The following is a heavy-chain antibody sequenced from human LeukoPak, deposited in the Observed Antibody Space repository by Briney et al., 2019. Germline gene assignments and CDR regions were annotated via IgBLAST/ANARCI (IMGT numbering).Heavy chain of an antibody. CDR1: GMSITSRHY. CDR3: ARDFGETSLPNWFDP. Sequence: KTSETLSLTCSVSGMSITSRHYWGWIRPTPGKGLEWIGSTSHSDSPYYNPSLESRVTISLDTSRNLFSLKLTSVTAADTAVYFCARDFGETSLPNWFDPWGQGTLVIVSS. CDR2: TSHSDSP. J-gene: IGHJ5*02. V-gene: IGHV4-38-2*02. D-gene: IGHD3-16*01.